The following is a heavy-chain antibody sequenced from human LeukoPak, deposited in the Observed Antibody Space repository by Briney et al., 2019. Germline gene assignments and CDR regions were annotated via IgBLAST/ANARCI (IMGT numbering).Heavy chain of an antibody. CDR2: ITSSSDYI. CDR3: ATNYYSDW. CDR1: GYTFTSYD. J-gene: IGHJ4*02. Sequence: GSVKVSCKASGYTFTSYDINWVRQAPGKGLEWVSSITSSSDYIYYADSVEGRFTISRDNAKNSLYLQMNSLRAEDTAVYYCATNYYSDWWGQGTLVTVSS. V-gene: IGHV3-21*01.